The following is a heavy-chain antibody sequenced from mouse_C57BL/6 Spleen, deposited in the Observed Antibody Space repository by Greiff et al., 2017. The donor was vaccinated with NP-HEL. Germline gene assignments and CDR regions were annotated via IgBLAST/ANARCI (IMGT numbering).Heavy chain of an antibody. Sequence: VQLQQSGPELVKPGASVKLSCKASGYTFTSYDINWVKQRPGQGLEWIGWIYPRDGSTKYNEKFKGKATLTVDTSSSTAYMELHSLTSEDSAVYFCARRATVVARDWYFDVWGTGTTVTVSS. CDR2: IYPRDGST. J-gene: IGHJ1*03. CDR3: ARRATVVARDWYFDV. V-gene: IGHV1-85*01. D-gene: IGHD1-1*01. CDR1: GYTFTSYD.